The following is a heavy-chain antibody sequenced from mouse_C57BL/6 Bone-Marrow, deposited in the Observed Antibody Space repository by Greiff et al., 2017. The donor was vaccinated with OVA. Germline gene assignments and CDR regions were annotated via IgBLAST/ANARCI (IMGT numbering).Heavy chain of an antibody. CDR1: GYTFTSYW. CDR2: IYPGGGST. Sequence: QVQLQQPGAELVKPGASVKMSCKASGYTFTSYWITWVKQRPGQGLEWIGDIYPGGGSTNYNAKFKGKATLTVDTSSSTAYMQLSSLTSEDSAVYYCARLWLRPYYFDYWGQGTTLTVSS. J-gene: IGHJ2*01. CDR3: ARLWLRPYYFDY. D-gene: IGHD2-2*01. V-gene: IGHV1-55*01.